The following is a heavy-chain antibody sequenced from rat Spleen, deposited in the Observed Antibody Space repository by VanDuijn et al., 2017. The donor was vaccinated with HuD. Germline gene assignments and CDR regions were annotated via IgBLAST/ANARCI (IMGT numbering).Heavy chain of an antibody. CDR3: ARGDSFSGDGPR. V-gene: IGHV2S12*01. CDR1: GFSLTSYH. Sequence: QVHLKESGPGLVQPSQTLSLPCTVSGFSLTSYHVSWVRQPPGKGLEWIAAISSVGITYYNSALKSRLSISRDTSKSQVFLKMNSLQTEDTATYYCARGDSFSGDGPRWGQGVMVTVSS. CDR2: ISSVGIT. D-gene: IGHD1-1*01. J-gene: IGHJ2*01.